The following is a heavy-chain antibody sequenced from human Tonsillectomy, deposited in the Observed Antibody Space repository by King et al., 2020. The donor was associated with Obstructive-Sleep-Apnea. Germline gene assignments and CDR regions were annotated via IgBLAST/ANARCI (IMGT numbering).Heavy chain of an antibody. CDR3: VRDNRSGWYHFFVY. Sequence: VQLQESGPGLVKPSQTLSLTCTVSGGSLSSGSYYWTWIRQHPRKGLEWIGYIAHSGNSYYNPSLKSRVSISGDTSKNQFSLKLTSVTAADTAFYYCVRDNRSGWYHFFVYWGQGIVVAVSS. J-gene: IGHJ4*02. CDR2: IAHSGNS. CDR1: GGSLSSGSYY. V-gene: IGHV4-31*03. D-gene: IGHD6-19*01.